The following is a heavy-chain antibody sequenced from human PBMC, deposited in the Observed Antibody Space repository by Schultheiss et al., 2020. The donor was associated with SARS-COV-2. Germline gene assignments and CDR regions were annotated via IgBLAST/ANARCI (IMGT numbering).Heavy chain of an antibody. CDR2: IYWNDDK. J-gene: IGHJ4*02. CDR1: GFSLSDTRMG. D-gene: IGHD3-10*01. CDR3: ARIWLNYYGSEYYFDY. V-gene: IGHV2-5*01. Sequence: SGPTLVKPTETLTLTCTVSGFSLSDTRMGVSWIRQPPGKALEWLALIYWNDDKRYSPSLKSRLTISKDTSKSQVVLTMTNMDPVDTATYYCARIWLNYYGSEYYFDYWGQGTLVTVSS.